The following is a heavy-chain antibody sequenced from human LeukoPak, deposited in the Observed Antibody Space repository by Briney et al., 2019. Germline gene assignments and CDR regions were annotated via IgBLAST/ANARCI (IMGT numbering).Heavy chain of an antibody. CDR3: ARGTKYYDFWSGYPSYYFDY. J-gene: IGHJ4*02. CDR2: INHSGST. CDR1: GGSFSGYY. Sequence: SETLSLTCAVYGGSFSGYYWSWIRQPPGKGLEWIGEINHSGSTNYNPSLKSRVTISVDTSKNQFSLKLSSVTAADTAVYYCARGTKYYDFWSGYPSYYFDYWGQGTLVTVSS. V-gene: IGHV4-34*01. D-gene: IGHD3-3*01.